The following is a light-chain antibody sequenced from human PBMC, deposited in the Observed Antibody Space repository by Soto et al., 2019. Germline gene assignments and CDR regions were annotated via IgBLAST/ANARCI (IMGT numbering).Light chain of an antibody. CDR3: AAWDNSFSGSLV. CDR1: SPNIGGNY. J-gene: IGLJ1*01. Sequence: QSVVTQPLSASGTPGQRVTISCSGSSPNIGGNYVYWYQHLPGTAPRLLIYNNNQRPSGVPDRFSGSKSGPSASLAINGLRSEDEADYYCAAWDNSFSGSLVFGTGTKVTVL. CDR2: NNN. V-gene: IGLV1-47*02.